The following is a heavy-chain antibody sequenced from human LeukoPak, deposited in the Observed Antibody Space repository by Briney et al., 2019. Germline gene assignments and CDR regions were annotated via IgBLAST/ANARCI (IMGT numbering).Heavy chain of an antibody. D-gene: IGHD6-13*01. Sequence: GGSLRLSCAASGFTFSGSAMHWVRQASGKGLEWVGRIRSKANSYATAYAASVKGRFTISRDDSKNTAYLQMNSLKTEDTAVYYCAKSGYSSSWSNAAVYNWFDPWGQGTLVTVSS. CDR1: GFTFSGSA. V-gene: IGHV3-73*01. J-gene: IGHJ5*02. CDR2: IRSKANSYAT. CDR3: AKSGYSSSWSNAAVYNWFDP.